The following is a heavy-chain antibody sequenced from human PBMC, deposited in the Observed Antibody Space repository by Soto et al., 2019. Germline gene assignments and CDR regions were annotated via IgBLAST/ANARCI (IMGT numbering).Heavy chain of an antibody. V-gene: IGHV3-53*01. D-gene: IGHD3-3*01. Sequence: GGSLRLSCAVSGITFKNAWMSWVRQAPGKGLEWVSVIYSGGSTYYADSVKGRFTISRDNSKDTLYLQMNSLRAEDTAVYYCARYITIFGFDYWGQGTLVTVSS. CDR3: ARYITIFGFDY. J-gene: IGHJ4*02. CDR2: IYSGGST. CDR1: GITFKNAW.